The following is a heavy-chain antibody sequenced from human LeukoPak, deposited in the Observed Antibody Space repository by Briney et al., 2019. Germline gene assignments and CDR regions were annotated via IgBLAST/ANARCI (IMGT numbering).Heavy chain of an antibody. V-gene: IGHV3-15*01. Sequence: GGSLRLSCAASGFTFSNAWMSWVRQAPGKGLEWVGRIKSKTDGGTTDYAAPVKGRFTISRDDSKHTLYLQMNSLKTEDTAVYYCTATYYDFWSGRDYWGQGTLVTVSS. J-gene: IGHJ4*02. D-gene: IGHD3-3*01. CDR1: GFTFSNAW. CDR3: TATYYDFWSGRDY. CDR2: IKSKTDGGTT.